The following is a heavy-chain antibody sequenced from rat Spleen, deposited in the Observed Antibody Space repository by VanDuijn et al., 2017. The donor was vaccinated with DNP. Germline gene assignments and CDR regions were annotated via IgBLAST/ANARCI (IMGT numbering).Heavy chain of an antibody. D-gene: IGHD1-2*01. V-gene: IGHV5-7*01. J-gene: IGHJ3*01. CDR3: ARPYYYRYSGWFAY. CDR2: ILHDGGTT. CDR1: GFTVSDYN. Sequence: EVQLVESGGGLVQPGRSLKLSCAASGFTVSDYNMAWVRQAPKKGLEWVATILHDGGTTYYGDSVKGRFTISRDNAKSTLFLQMNSLRSEDMATYYCARPYYYRYSGWFAYWGQGTLVTVSS.